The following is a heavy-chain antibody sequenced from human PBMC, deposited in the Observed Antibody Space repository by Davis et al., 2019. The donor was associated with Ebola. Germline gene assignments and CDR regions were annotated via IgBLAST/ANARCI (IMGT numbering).Heavy chain of an antibody. CDR1: GDSVSSARYH. CDR3: ARLSFYGSGAYPRPYYFGMDI. Sequence: MPSETLSLTCSVSGDSVSSARYHWGWFRQPPGKGLEWIGTIYKGESVYYSPSLKSRATIPIDTSKNHVSLMLNSVTAADTAVFFCARLSFYGSGAYPRPYYFGMDIWGQGTTVIVSS. J-gene: IGHJ6*02. D-gene: IGHD3-10*01. V-gene: IGHV4-39*02. CDR2: IYKGESV.